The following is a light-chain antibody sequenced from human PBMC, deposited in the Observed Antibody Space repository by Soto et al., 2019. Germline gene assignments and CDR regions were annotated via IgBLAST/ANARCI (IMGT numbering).Light chain of an antibody. V-gene: IGLV2-14*01. CDR3: SSHTSGSTRV. Sequence: QSALTQPASVSGSPGQSIAISCTGTSGDVGGYDYVSWYQQHPDKAPTLMIYEVTERPSWVSNRFSGSKSGNTASLTISGLQPEDEADYYCSSHTSGSTRVFGSGTKLTVL. CDR2: EVT. J-gene: IGLJ1*01. CDR1: SGDVGGYDY.